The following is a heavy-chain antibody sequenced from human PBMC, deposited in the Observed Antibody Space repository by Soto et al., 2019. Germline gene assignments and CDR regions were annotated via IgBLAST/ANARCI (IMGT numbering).Heavy chain of an antibody. V-gene: IGHV3-23*01. D-gene: IGHD3-10*01. CDR3: AKDRLGSYGSGSCYDY. J-gene: IGHJ4*02. CDR2: ISGSGGST. Sequence: GGSLRLSCAASGFTFSSYAMSWVRQAPGKGLEWVSAISGSGGSTYYADSVKGRFTISRDNSKNTLYLQMNSLRAEDTAVYYCAKDRLGSYGSGSCYDYWGQGTLVTVSS. CDR1: GFTFSSYA.